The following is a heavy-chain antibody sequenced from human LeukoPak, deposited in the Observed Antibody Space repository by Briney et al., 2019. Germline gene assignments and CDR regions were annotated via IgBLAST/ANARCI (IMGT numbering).Heavy chain of an antibody. CDR2: IYTSGST. CDR1: GGSIGSYY. J-gene: IGHJ6*02. V-gene: IGHV4-4*07. CDR3: TTDSYCSTTTCYASSNYYYGLDA. D-gene: IGHD2-2*01. Sequence: SETLSLTCTVSGGSIGSYYWSWIRQPAGKGLEWIGRIYTSGSTNYNPSLKSRVTMSVDTSKNQFSLKLSSVTAADTAVYYCTTDSYCSTTTCYASSNYYYGLDAWGQGTSVTVSS.